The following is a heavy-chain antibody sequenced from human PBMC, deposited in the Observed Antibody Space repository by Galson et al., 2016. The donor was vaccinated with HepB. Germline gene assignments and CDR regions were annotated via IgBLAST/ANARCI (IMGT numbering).Heavy chain of an antibody. CDR3: ARVRDCTSTNCYCFDP. D-gene: IGHD2-2*01. CDR2: IYYSGST. Sequence: TLSLTCTVSGDSISSGDNYWSWIRQHPGKVLEWIGYIYYSGSTYYNPSLKSRVTISVDTSKNQFSLKLSSVTAADTAVYYRARVRDCTSTNCYCFDPWGQGTLVTVSS. J-gene: IGHJ5*02. CDR1: GDSISSGDNY. V-gene: IGHV4-31*03.